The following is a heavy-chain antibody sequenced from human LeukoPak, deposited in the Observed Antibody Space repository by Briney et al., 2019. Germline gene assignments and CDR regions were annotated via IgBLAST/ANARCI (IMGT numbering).Heavy chain of an antibody. Sequence: GGSLRLSCAASGFTFSSYGMPWVRQAPGKGLEWVAVISYDGSNKYYADSVKGRFTISRDNSKNTLYLQMNSLRAEDTAVYYCAKVSTEDYYYGMDVWGQGTTVTVSS. D-gene: IGHD4-17*01. CDR3: AKVSTEDYYYGMDV. J-gene: IGHJ6*02. V-gene: IGHV3-30*18. CDR1: GFTFSSYG. CDR2: ISYDGSNK.